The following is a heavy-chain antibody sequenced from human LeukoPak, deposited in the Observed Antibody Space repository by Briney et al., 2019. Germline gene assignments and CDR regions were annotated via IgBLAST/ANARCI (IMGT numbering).Heavy chain of an antibody. V-gene: IGHV3-30*18. CDR1: GFTFSSYG. Sequence: PGGSLRLSCAASGFTFSSYGMHWVRQAPGKGLEWVAVISYDGSNKYYADSVKGRFTISRDNSKNTLYLQMNSLRAEDTAVYYCAKDGMTTVVTRATYYYYYGMDVWGQGTTVTVSS. J-gene: IGHJ6*02. D-gene: IGHD4-23*01. CDR3: AKDGMTTVVTRATYYYYYGMDV. CDR2: ISYDGSNK.